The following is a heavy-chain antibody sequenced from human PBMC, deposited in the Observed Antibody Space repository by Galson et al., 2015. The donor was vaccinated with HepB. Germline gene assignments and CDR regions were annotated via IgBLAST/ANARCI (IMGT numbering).Heavy chain of an antibody. CDR2: INPNSGGT. J-gene: IGHJ6*02. V-gene: IGHV1-2*04. Sequence: SVKVSCKASGYTLTSYYMHWVRQAPGQGLEWMGWINPNSGGTNYAQKFQGWVTMTRDTSISTAYMELSRLRSDDTAVYYCARERAAAGNTDVYYYYGMDVWGQGTTLTVSS. CDR1: GYTLTSYY. CDR3: ARERAAAGNTDVYYYYGMDV. D-gene: IGHD6-13*01.